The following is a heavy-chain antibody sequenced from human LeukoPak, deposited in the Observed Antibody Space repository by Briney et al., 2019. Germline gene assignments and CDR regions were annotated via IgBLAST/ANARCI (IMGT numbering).Heavy chain of an antibody. CDR1: GYTFTAYY. CDR2: INPNTGDT. Sequence: GASVKVSCKASGYTFTAYYMHWVRQAPGQGLEWMGWINPNTGDTNSAERFQGRVTMTRDSSISTAYLELSRLTSDDTAVYYCARDMWQQFDWFDPWGQGTLVTASS. V-gene: IGHV1-2*02. D-gene: IGHD6-13*01. CDR3: ARDMWQQFDWFDP. J-gene: IGHJ5*02.